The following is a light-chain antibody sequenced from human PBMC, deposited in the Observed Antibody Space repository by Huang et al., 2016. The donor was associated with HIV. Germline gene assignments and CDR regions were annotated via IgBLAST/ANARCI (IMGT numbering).Light chain of an antibody. CDR2: AAS. Sequence: IRMTQSPSSLSASTGDRVTITCRASQNVGTSLAWYQQRPGRAPVLFIYAASTLQRGGPSRFSGSGSRTVFALTIGCLQVEDAATYYCQHSDGLSPLTFGGGT. J-gene: IGKJ4*01. CDR3: QHSDGLSPLT. CDR1: QNVGTS. V-gene: IGKV1-8*01.